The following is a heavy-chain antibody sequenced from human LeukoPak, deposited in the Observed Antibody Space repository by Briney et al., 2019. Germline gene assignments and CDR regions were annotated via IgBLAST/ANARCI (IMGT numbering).Heavy chain of an antibody. CDR3: ARGARYCSGGSCPREAFDI. CDR2: IWYDGSNR. V-gene: IGHV3-33*01. D-gene: IGHD2-15*01. CDR1: GFIFSYYG. Sequence: PGGSLRLSCAASGFIFSYYGMHWVRQAPGEGLEWVAVIWYDGSNRYYADSLKGRFPISRDNSKNTLYLQMNSLRAEDTAVYYCARGARYCSGGSCPREAFDIWGQGTMVTVSS. J-gene: IGHJ3*02.